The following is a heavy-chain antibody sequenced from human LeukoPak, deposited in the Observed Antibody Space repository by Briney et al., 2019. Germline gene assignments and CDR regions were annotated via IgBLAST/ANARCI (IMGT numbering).Heavy chain of an antibody. CDR1: GGSISSYY. CDR2: IYYSGST. Sequence: PSETLSLTCTVSGGSISSYYWSWIRQPPGKGLEWIGYIYYSGSTNYNPSLKSRVTISVDTSKNQFSLKLSSVTAADTAVYYCARGEGVVVTAFGFDYWGQGTLVTVSS. D-gene: IGHD2-21*02. J-gene: IGHJ4*02. CDR3: ARGEGVVVTAFGFDY. V-gene: IGHV4-59*01.